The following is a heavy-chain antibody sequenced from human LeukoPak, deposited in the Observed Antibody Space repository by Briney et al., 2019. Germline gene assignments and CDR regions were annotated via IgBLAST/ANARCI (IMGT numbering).Heavy chain of an antibody. CDR1: GYSFSSYW. D-gene: IGHD6-19*01. CDR2: IYPSDSDT. V-gene: IGHV5-51*01. J-gene: IGHJ3*02. Sequence: GESLKISCKGSGYSFSSYWIGWVRQMPGKGLEWMGIIYPSDSDTTYSPSFQGQVTISADKSISTAYLQWSSLKASDTAIYYCATGYSSGWGAFDIWGQGTMVSVSS. CDR3: ATGYSSGWGAFDI.